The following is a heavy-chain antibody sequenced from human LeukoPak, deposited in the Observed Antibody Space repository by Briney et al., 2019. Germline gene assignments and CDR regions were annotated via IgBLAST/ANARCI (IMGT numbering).Heavy chain of an antibody. J-gene: IGHJ3*02. CDR3: ARDQGGSGAFDI. V-gene: IGHV4-31*03. CDR2: IYYSGST. D-gene: IGHD3-10*01. Sequence: SETLSLTCTVSGGSISSGGYYWSWIRQRPGKGLEWIGYIYYSGSTYYNPSLKSRVTISVDTSKNQFSLKLSSVTAADTAVYYCARDQGGSGAFDIWGQGTMVTVSS. CDR1: GGSISSGGYY.